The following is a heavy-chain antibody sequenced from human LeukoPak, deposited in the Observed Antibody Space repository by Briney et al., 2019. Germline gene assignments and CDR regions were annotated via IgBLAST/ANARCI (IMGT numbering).Heavy chain of an antibody. CDR1: GFTSSSYG. Sequence: GGSLRLSCAASGFTSSSYGMHWVRQAPGKGLEWVAVISYDGSNKYYADSVKGRFTISRDNSKNTLYLQMNSLRAEDTAVYYCAKDRGYSYGIGYYFDYWGQGTLVTVSS. CDR2: ISYDGSNK. D-gene: IGHD5-18*01. J-gene: IGHJ4*02. CDR3: AKDRGYSYGIGYYFDY. V-gene: IGHV3-30*18.